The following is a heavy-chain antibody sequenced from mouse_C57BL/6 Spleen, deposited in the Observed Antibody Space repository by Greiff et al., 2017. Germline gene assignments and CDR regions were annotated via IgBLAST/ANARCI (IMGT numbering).Heavy chain of an antibody. V-gene: IGHV14-4*01. J-gene: IGHJ3*01. D-gene: IGHD3-3*01. CDR3: TTKGLFAY. CDR1: GFNIKDDY. CDR2: IDPENGDT. Sequence: VQLQQPGAELVRPGASVTLSCTASGFNIKDDYMHWVKQRPEQGLEWIGWIDPENGDTEYASKFQGKATITADTSSNTAYLKLSSLTSEDTAVXYCTTKGLFAYWGQGTLVTVSA.